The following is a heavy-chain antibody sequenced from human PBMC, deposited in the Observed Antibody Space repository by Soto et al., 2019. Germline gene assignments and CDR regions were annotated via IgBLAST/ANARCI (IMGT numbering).Heavy chain of an antibody. D-gene: IGHD4-17*01. CDR3: ARTLNYGGNSPGLTFDY. CDR2: IYPGDSDT. J-gene: IGHJ4*02. Sequence: PGESLKISCKGSGYSFTSYWIGWVRQMPVKGLEWMGIIYPGDSDTRYSPSFQGQVTISADKSISTAYLQWSSLKASDTAMYYCARTLNYGGNSPGLTFDYWGQGTLVTVSS. CDR1: GYSFTSYW. V-gene: IGHV5-51*01.